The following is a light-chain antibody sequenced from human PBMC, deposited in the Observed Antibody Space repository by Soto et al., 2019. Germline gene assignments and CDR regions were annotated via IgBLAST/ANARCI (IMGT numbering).Light chain of an antibody. CDR2: EVS. CDR3: SSYAGSNNPYV. Sequence: QSVLTQPPSASGSPGQSVTISCTGTSSDVGGYNYVSWYQQHPGKAPKLMIYEVSQRPSGVPDRFSGSKSGNTASLTVSGLQAEDEADYYCSSYAGSNNPYVSGTGTKVTVL. CDR1: SSDVGGYNY. V-gene: IGLV2-8*01. J-gene: IGLJ1*01.